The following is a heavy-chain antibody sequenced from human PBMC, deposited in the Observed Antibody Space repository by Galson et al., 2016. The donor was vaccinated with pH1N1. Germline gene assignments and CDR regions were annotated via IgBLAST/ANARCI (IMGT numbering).Heavy chain of an antibody. V-gene: IGHV3-9*01. Sequence: SLRLSCAASGFTFNDYDMHWVRQAPGKGLEWVSGISWNSGSIVYADSVKGRFTTSRDNAKYSLYLQMNSLRFEDTALYYCAKDMNLELREGALDFWGQGALVTVSS. CDR3: AKDMNLELREGALDF. D-gene: IGHD1-7*01. J-gene: IGHJ4*02. CDR1: GFTFNDYD. CDR2: ISWNSGSI.